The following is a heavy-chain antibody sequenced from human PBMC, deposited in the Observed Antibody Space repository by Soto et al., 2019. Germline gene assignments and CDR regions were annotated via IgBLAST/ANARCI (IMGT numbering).Heavy chain of an antibody. CDR2: IYYSGST. Sequence: SETLSLTCTVSGGSISSYYWSWIRQPPGKGLEWIGYIYYSGSTNYNPSLKSRVTISVDTSKNQFSLKLSSVTAADTAVYYCAREQAAAGNFDYWGQGTLVTVS. J-gene: IGHJ4*02. D-gene: IGHD6-13*01. V-gene: IGHV4-59*01. CDR1: GGSISSYY. CDR3: AREQAAAGNFDY.